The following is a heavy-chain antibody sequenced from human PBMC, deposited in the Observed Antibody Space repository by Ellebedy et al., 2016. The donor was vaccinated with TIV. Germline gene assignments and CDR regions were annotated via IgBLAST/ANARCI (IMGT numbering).Heavy chain of an antibody. CDR2: IGSPSTYI. Sequence: GGSLRLXXVGSGFNFSTCSMSWVRQAPGKGLDWVSSIGSPSTYIYYADSVKGRFTVSRDNANNSLSLQMNSLRAEDTAVYYCAAFRGYSGLYGMDVWGQGITVSVSS. V-gene: IGHV3-21*03. CDR1: GFNFSTCS. CDR3: AAFRGYSGLYGMDV. D-gene: IGHD5-12*01. J-gene: IGHJ6*02.